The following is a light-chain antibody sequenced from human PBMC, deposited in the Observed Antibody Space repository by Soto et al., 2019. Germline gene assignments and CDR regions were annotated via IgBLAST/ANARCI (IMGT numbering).Light chain of an antibody. CDR1: QSVSSH. Sequence: ELVLTQSPATLSLSPGERATLSCRGSQSVSSHLAWYQQKPGQAPRLLMYDTFNRATGIPARFNGSGSGTDFTLTISSLEPQDFAVYYCQQRSNWPPGYTFGQGTKLEIK. V-gene: IGKV3-11*01. CDR2: DTF. CDR3: QQRSNWPPGYT. J-gene: IGKJ2*01.